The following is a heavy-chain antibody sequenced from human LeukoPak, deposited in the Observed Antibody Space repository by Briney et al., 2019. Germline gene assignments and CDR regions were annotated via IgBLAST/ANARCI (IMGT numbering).Heavy chain of an antibody. Sequence: GGSLRLSCAASGFTFSSYWMNWARQAPGKGLEWVASINHNGNVNYYVDSVKGRFTISRDNAKNSLYLQMSNLRAEDTAVYFCARGGGLDVWGQGATVTVSS. V-gene: IGHV3-7*03. CDR3: ARGGGLDV. J-gene: IGHJ6*02. CDR2: INHNGNVN. CDR1: GFTFSSYW. D-gene: IGHD3-16*01.